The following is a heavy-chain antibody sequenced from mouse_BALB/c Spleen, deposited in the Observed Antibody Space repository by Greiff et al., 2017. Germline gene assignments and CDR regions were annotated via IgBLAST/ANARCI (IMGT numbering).Heavy chain of an antibody. CDR2: IYPGNSDT. CDR1: GYSFTSYW. J-gene: IGHJ2*01. V-gene: IGHV1-5*01. Sequence: VQLQQSGTVLARPGASVKMSCKASGYSFTSYWMHWVKQRPGQGLEWIGAIYPGNSDTSYNQKFKGKAKLTAVTSASTAYMELSSLTNEDSAVYYCTRGDGSSYDYWGQGTTLTVSS. D-gene: IGHD1-1*01. CDR3: TRGDGSSYDY.